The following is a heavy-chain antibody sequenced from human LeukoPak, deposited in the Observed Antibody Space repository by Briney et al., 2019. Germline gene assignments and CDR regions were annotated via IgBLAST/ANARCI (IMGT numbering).Heavy chain of an antibody. J-gene: IGHJ4*02. CDR3: ARDGYRYGSGSFPDY. D-gene: IGHD3-10*01. CDR1: GLXFSSHS. Sequence: GGSLRLSCAASGLXFSSHSINWVRQAPGKGLEWVSGISGSGGSTYYADSVKGRFTISRDNSKNTLYPQMNTLRVEDTAMYYCARDGYRYGSGSFPDYWGQGTLVTVSS. V-gene: IGHV3-23*01. CDR2: ISGSGGST.